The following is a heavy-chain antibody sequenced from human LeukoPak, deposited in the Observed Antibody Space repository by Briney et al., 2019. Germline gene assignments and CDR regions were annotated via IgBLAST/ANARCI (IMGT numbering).Heavy chain of an antibody. CDR3: ARSQGVVTPFDY. D-gene: IGHD2-21*02. Sequence: SETLSLTCTVSGGSISSYYWSWIRQPPGKGLEWIGYIYYSGSTNYNPSLKSRVTISLDMSKIQFSLKLSSMTAADTAVYYCARSQGVVTPFDYWGQGTLSPSPQ. CDR2: IYYSGST. V-gene: IGHV4-59*01. J-gene: IGHJ4*02. CDR1: GGSISSYY.